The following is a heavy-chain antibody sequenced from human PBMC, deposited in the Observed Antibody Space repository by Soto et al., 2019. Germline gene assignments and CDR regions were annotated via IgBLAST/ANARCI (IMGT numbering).Heavy chain of an antibody. J-gene: IGHJ4*02. CDR3: ARDFAYFDS. Sequence: SETPFPTXTFSCGSFQRGRFFLSWIRQPPGKGLEWIGYVYHTGRTSYNPSLKSRVSISMDTSKNQFSLNLDSVTDADTAVYFCARDFAYFDSWGQGTLVTVSS. V-gene: IGHV4-61*01. D-gene: IGHD3-3*01. CDR2: VYHTGRT. CDR1: CGSFQRGRFF.